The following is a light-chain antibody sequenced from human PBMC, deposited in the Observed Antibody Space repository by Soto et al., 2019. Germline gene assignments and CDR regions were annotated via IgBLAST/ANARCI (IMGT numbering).Light chain of an antibody. CDR3: QQYSDWPWT. Sequence: EIVMTQSPATLSVSPGERATLSCRASQSFTSNLAWYQQKPGQAPRLLIYGASTSATGIPARFSGSGSGTEFTLTISSLQSEDFAVYYCQQYSDWPWTFGQGTKVDIK. J-gene: IGKJ1*01. CDR2: GAS. CDR1: QSFTSN. V-gene: IGKV3-15*01.